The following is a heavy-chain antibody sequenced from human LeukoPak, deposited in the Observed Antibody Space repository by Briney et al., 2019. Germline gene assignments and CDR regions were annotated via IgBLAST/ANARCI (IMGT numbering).Heavy chain of an antibody. CDR3: ARLGATDFDY. CDR1: GFTFSSYS. D-gene: IGHD1-14*01. V-gene: IGHV3-21*01. J-gene: IGHJ4*02. Sequence: GGSLRLSCAASGFTFSSYSMNWVRQAPGKGLEWVSSIGSSSSYIYYADSVKGRFTISRDNAKNSLYLQMNSLRAEDTAVYYCARLGATDFDYWGQGTLVTVSS. CDR2: IGSSSSYI.